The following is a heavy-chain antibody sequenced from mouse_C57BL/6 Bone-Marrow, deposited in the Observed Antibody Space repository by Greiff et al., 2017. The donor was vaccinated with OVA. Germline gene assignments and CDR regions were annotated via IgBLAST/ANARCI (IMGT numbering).Heavy chain of an antibody. CDR1: GYTFTSYW. V-gene: IGHV1-64*01. D-gene: IGHD1-1*01. Sequence: QVQLKQPGAELVKPGASVKLSCKASGYTFTSYWMHWVKPRPGQGLEWIGMIHPNSGSTNYNEKFKSKATLTVDKSSSTAYMQLSSLTSEDSAVYYCARSTYYYGSSLGDWGQGTTLTVSS. CDR2: IHPNSGST. J-gene: IGHJ2*01. CDR3: ARSTYYYGSSLGD.